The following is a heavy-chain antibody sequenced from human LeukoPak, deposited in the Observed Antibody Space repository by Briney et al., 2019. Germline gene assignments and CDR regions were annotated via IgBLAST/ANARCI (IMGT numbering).Heavy chain of an antibody. CDR1: GYTLTELS. Sequence: GASVKVSCKVSGYTLTELSMHWVRQAPGKGLEWMGGFDPEDGETIYAQKFQGRVTMTEDTSTDTAYMELSSLRSEDTAVYYCATRSRAYYDILTGYYSPFDYWGQGTLVTVSS. D-gene: IGHD3-9*01. CDR2: FDPEDGET. CDR3: ATRSRAYYDILTGYYSPFDY. J-gene: IGHJ4*02. V-gene: IGHV1-24*01.